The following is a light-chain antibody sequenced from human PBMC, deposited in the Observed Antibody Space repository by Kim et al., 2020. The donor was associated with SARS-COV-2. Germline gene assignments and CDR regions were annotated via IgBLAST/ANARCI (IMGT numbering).Light chain of an antibody. V-gene: IGLV3-21*04. Sequence: SYELTQPPSVSVAPGKTARITCGGHNIGSKSVHWYQQKPGQAPVLVIYYDSDRPSGIPERFSGSNSGNTATLTISRVEAGDEADYYCQVWDSSSDHVVFG. J-gene: IGLJ1*01. CDR2: YDS. CDR1: NIGSKS. CDR3: QVWDSSSDHVV.